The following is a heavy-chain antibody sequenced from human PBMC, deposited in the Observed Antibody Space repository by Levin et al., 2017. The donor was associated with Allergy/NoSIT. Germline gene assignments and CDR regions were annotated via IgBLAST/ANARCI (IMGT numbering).Heavy chain of an antibody. CDR1: GYTFTSYG. CDR3: AGYENYYYGMDV. J-gene: IGHJ6*02. V-gene: IGHV1-18*01. Sequence: GESLKISCKASGYTFTSYGISWVRQAPGQGLEWMGWISAYNGNTNYAQKLQGRVTMTTDTSTSTAYMELRSLRSDDTAVYYCAGYENYYYGMDVWGQGTTVTVSS. D-gene: IGHD3-3*01. CDR2: ISAYNGNT.